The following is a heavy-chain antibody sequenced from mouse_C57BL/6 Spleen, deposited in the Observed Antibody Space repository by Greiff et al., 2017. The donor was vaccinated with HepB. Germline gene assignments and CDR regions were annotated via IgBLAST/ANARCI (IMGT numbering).Heavy chain of an antibody. D-gene: IGHD2-1*01. J-gene: IGHJ2*01. Sequence: VKLLESGAELMKPGASVKLSCKATGYTFTGYWIEWVKQRPGHGLEWIGEILPGSGSTNYNAKFKGKATFTADTSSNTAYMQLSSLTTEDSAIYYCAFYYGNLDYWGQGTTLTVSS. V-gene: IGHV1-9*01. CDR3: AFYYGNLDY. CDR2: ILPGSGST. CDR1: GYTFTGYW.